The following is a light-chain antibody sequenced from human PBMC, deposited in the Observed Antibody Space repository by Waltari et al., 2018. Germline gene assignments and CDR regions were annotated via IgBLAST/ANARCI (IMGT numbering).Light chain of an antibody. CDR2: GNS. CDR3: QSYDSSLSGVV. V-gene: IGLV1-40*01. Sequence: QAVLTQPPSVSGAPGQRVTISCTGSSSNIGAGYGVHWYQQLPGTAPKLLICGNSDRPSWVPDRISGSKSGTSAALAITGVQAEDEADYYCQSYDSSLSGVVVGGGTQLTVL. CDR1: SSNIGAGYG. J-gene: IGLJ2*01.